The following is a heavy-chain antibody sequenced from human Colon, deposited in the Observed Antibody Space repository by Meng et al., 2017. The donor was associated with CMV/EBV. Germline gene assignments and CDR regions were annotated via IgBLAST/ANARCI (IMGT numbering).Heavy chain of an antibody. CDR3: ARSGGGMDV. CDR1: DFTFSNYW. Sequence: GGSLRLSCVASDFTFSNYWMTWVRQAPGKGLEWVANIKEDGNETYYVDSVKGRFTISRDNAKNSLYLQMNSLRAEDTAVYYCARSGGGMDVWGQGTTVTVSS. J-gene: IGHJ6*02. CDR2: IKEDGNET. V-gene: IGHV3-7*01.